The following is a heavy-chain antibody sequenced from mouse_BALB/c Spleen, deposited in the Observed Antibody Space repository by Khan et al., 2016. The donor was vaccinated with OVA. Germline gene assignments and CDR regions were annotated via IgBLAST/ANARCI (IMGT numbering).Heavy chain of an antibody. CDR1: GFTFSGYG. Sequence: EVELVESGGGLVQPGGSLKLSCAASGFTFSGYGMSWVRQTPDKRLALVATINSNGDTSYYPDGVKGRFTISRDNAKNTLHLQMSGLKSEDTAMYYCSRVSYRYDEGYWYFGVWGAGTTVTVSS. CDR2: INSNGDTS. D-gene: IGHD2-14*01. J-gene: IGHJ1*01. CDR3: SRVSYRYDEGYWYFGV. V-gene: IGHV5-6-3*01.